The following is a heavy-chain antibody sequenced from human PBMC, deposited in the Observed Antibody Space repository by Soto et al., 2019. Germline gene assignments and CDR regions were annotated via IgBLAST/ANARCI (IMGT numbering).Heavy chain of an antibody. CDR3: ARTFWSGLRLDYYYMDV. CDR2: ISHSGST. D-gene: IGHD3-3*01. CDR1: GDSLTNYY. J-gene: IGHJ6*03. Sequence: SETLSLTCTVSGDSLTNYYWSWLRQPPGKGLEWIGYISHSGSTNYNPSLRSLVSISVDRSKNQFSLRLGSVTAADTAVYHCARTFWSGLRLDYYYMDVWGKGTTVTVSS. V-gene: IGHV4-59*08.